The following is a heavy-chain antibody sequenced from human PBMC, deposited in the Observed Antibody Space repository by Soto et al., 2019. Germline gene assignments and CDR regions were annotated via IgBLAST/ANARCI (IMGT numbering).Heavy chain of an antibody. CDR3: APMGV. CDR2: ISGSDNIT. V-gene: IGHV3-23*01. CDR1: GFTFSSYA. Sequence: EVQLLESGGGLVQPGESLRLSCAASGFTFSSYAMSWVRQAPGKGLEWVSAISGSDNITYYADSVKGRFTISRDNSKNTMYLQMSSLRADDTAVYYCAPMGVWGQGTTVTVSS. J-gene: IGHJ6*02.